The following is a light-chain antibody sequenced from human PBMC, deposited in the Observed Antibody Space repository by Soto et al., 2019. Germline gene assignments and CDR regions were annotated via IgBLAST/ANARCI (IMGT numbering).Light chain of an antibody. J-gene: IGKJ2*01. CDR3: QQYGNSPRYT. Sequence: ESVLTQSPGTLSLSPGERATLSCRASQSVSSNYLAWYQQKPGQPPRLLIYGASSRATGIPDRFRGSGSGTDFTLTISRLEPEDFAVYYCQQYGNSPRYTFGQGTKLEIK. V-gene: IGKV3-20*01. CDR2: GAS. CDR1: QSVSSNY.